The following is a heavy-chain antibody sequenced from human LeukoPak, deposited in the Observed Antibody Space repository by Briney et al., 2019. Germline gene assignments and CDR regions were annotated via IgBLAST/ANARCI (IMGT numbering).Heavy chain of an antibody. D-gene: IGHD3-10*01. CDR1: GYSFTAFY. CDR2: IHPRSGDT. J-gene: IGHJ4*02. Sequence: ASVKVSCKASGYSFTAFYIHWVRQAPGHGLEWMGWIHPRSGDTRYAQKFQGRVTMARDTSISTVYMDLSSLGSDDTAVYYCARDGEYGTGSYYRGSFDYWGQGILVTVSS. V-gene: IGHV1-2*02. CDR3: ARDGEYGTGSYYRGSFDY.